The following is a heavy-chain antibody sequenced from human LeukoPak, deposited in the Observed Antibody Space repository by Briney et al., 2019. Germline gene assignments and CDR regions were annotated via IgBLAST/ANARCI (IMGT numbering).Heavy chain of an antibody. CDR2: ISYDGSSK. V-gene: IGHV3-30-3*01. CDR3: AREGTTIVVALDY. CDR1: GFTFSSYA. Sequence: QPGRSLRLSCAASGFTFSSYAMHWVRQAPGKGLEWVAVISYDGSSKYYADSVKGRFTISRDNSKNTLYLQMKSLRAEDTAVYYCAREGTTIVVALDYWGQGTLVTVSS. J-gene: IGHJ4*02. D-gene: IGHD3-22*01.